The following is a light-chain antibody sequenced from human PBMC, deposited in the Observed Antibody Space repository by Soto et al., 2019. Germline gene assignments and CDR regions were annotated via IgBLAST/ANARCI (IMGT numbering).Light chain of an antibody. J-gene: IGKJ1*01. V-gene: IGKV3-20*01. CDR2: DAS. Sequence: IVLTQSPGTLSLSPGERATLSCRASQNVSRNFLAWYQQRPGQAPRLLIYDASRRATGFPDRFSGSGSGTDFTLTISRLETEDFAVYYCQQYGGSPTTFGQGTKVDIK. CDR1: QNVSRNF. CDR3: QQYGGSPTT.